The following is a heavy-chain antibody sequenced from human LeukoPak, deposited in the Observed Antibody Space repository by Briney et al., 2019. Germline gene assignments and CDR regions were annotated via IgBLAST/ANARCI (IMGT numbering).Heavy chain of an antibody. V-gene: IGHV3-30*18. CDR1: GFTFSSYG. CDR3: GKYSDYGDYLDWFDP. Sequence: PGGSLRLSCAASGFTFSSYGMHWVRQAPGKGLEWVAVISYHGTNKYYADSVKGRFTISRDNSKNTLYLQTNSLRAEDTAVYYCGKYSDYGDYLDWFDPWGQGILVTVSS. J-gene: IGHJ5*02. CDR2: ISYHGTNK. D-gene: IGHD4-17*01.